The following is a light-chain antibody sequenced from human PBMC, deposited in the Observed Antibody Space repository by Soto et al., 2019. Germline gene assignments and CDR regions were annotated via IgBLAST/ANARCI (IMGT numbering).Light chain of an antibody. CDR2: DVS. V-gene: IGLV2-14*03. Sequence: QSVPTQPASVSGSPGQSIAISCTGTSSDVGGYNYVSWYQRHPGKTPKLIIYDVSNRPSGVSDRFSGSRSGNTASLTISGLQAEDEADYYCSSYTTSNTVVFGGGTKLTVL. CDR1: SSDVGGYNY. J-gene: IGLJ3*02. CDR3: SSYTTSNTVV.